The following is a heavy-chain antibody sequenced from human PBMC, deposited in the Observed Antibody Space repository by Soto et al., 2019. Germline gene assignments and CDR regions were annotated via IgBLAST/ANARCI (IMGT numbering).Heavy chain of an antibody. CDR1: GFTVSSNY. D-gene: IGHD4-17*01. Sequence: EVQLVESGGGLVQPGGSLSLSCAASGFTVSSNYMSWVRQAPGKGLEWVSVIYSGGSTYYADSVKGRFTISRDNSKNTLYLQMISLRADDSAVYYCARDFVHGDHPEYFQHWGQGTLVTVSS. CDR3: ARDFVHGDHPEYFQH. V-gene: IGHV3-66*01. J-gene: IGHJ1*01. CDR2: IYSGGST.